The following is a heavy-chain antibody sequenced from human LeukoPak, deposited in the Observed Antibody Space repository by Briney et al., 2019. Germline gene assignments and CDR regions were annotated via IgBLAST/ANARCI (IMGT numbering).Heavy chain of an antibody. CDR1: GYTLTELS. J-gene: IGHJ5*02. CDR3: ATAPPDDKYGSGSSWFDP. CDR2: FDPEDGET. D-gene: IGHD3-10*01. Sequence: ASVEVSCKVSGYTLTELSMYWVRQAPGKGLEWMGGFDPEDGETIYAQKFQGRVTMTEDTSTDTAYMELSSLRSEDTAVYYCATAPPDDKYGSGSSWFDPWGQGTLVTVSS. V-gene: IGHV1-24*01.